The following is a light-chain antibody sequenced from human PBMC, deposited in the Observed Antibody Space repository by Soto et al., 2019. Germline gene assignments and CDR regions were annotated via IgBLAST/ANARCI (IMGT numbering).Light chain of an antibody. V-gene: IGKV1-5*03. CDR1: QDIRNY. J-gene: IGKJ1*01. Sequence: IQLTQSPSSLSASVGDRVTVTCRASQDIRNYLAWYQQKPGKAPKLLIYKASSLESGVPSRFSGSGSGTEFTLTISSLQPDDVATYYCQQYNSYPWTFGQGTKVDIK. CDR3: QQYNSYPWT. CDR2: KAS.